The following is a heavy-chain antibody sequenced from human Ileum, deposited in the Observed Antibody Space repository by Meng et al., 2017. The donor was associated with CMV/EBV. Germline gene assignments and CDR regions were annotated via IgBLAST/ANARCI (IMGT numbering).Heavy chain of an antibody. Sequence: FTFSDHHIDWVRQVPGRGPEWIGRTRNKANSYITDYAASVKGRFTISRDDSKNSVYLQMNSLKTEDTAVYYCARDSHSSGWSRLFDSWGQGTLVTVSS. J-gene: IGHJ4*02. CDR3: ARDSHSSGWSRLFDS. CDR1: FTFSDHH. D-gene: IGHD6-19*01. V-gene: IGHV3-72*01. CDR2: TRNKANSYIT.